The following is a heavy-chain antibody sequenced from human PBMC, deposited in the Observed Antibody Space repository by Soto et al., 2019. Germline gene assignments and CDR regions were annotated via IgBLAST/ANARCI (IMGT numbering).Heavy chain of an antibody. CDR1: GYSFTSYW. CDR3: ARTTIAARPYYYFDY. CDR2: IDPSDSYT. J-gene: IGHJ4*02. Sequence: GESLKISCKGSGYSFTSYWISWVRQMPGKGLEWMGRIDPSDSYTNYSPSFQGHVTISADKSISTAYLQWSSLKASDTAMYCCARTTIAARPYYYFDYWGQGTLVTVSS. V-gene: IGHV5-10-1*01. D-gene: IGHD6-6*01.